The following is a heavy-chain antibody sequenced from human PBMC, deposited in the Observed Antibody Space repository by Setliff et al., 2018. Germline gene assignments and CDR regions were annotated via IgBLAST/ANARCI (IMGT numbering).Heavy chain of an antibody. CDR1: GYTFSDYW. V-gene: IGHV5-51*01. Sequence: GESLKISCRGSGYTFSDYWIGWVRQMPGKGLEWMGIIYPGDSDTKYRPSIRGHISISVDKSISTAYLQWNSLKASDTAMYYCARQGDYDRVDPWGQGTLVTVSS. D-gene: IGHD3-22*01. J-gene: IGHJ5*02. CDR3: ARQGDYDRVDP. CDR2: IYPGDSDT.